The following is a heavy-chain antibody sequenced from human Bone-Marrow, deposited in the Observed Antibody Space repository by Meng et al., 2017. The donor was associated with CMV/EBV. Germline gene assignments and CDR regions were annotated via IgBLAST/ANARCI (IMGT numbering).Heavy chain of an antibody. CDR2: ISAYNGNT. V-gene: IGHV1-18*01. D-gene: IGHD1-26*01. CDR1: GYTFTSYG. Sequence: ASVKVSCKASGYTFTSYGISWVRQAPGQGLEWMGWISAYNGNTNFAQKVQGRVTLTTDTSTNTAYMERRSLRSDDTAVYYGTRGVGATFGPIDCWGQGTLVTVSS. J-gene: IGHJ4*02. CDR3: TRGVGATFGPIDC.